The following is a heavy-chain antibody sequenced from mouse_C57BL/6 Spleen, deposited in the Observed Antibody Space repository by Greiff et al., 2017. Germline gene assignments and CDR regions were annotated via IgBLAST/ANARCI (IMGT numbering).Heavy chain of an antibody. CDR3: ARDGGDRGNWYVDV. J-gene: IGHJ1*03. CDR2: ISDGGSYT. CDR1: GFTFSSYA. D-gene: IGHD3-3*01. V-gene: IGHV5-4*01. Sequence: EVKLMESGGGLVKPGGSLKLSCAASGFTFSSYAMSWVRQTPEKRLEWVANISDGGSYTYYPDNVKGRVTISRDNAKNNLYLQMSHLKSEDTAMYYCARDGGDRGNWYVDVWGTGTTVTVSS.